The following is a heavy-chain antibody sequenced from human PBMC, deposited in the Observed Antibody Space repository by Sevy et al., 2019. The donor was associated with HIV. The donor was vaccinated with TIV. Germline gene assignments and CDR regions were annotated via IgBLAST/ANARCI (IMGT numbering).Heavy chain of an antibody. CDR1: GGSFSGYY. V-gene: IGHV4-34*01. J-gene: IGHJ4*02. CDR2: INHTGGT. Sequence: SQTVSLTCAVYGGSFSGYYWRWIRQPPGKGLEWIGEINHTGGTNYNPSLKSRVTISVDKSKNQFSLRLTSITAADTAMYYCASLDHWGQGTLVTVSS. CDR3: ASLDH.